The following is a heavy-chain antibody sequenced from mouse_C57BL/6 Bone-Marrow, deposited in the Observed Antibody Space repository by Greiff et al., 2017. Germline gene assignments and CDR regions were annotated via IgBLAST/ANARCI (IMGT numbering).Heavy chain of an antibody. Sequence: EVKLMESGGGLVQSGRSLRLSCATSGFTFSDFYLEWVRQAPGKGLEWIAARRNKANDYTTEYSASVKGRFIVSRDTSQSILYLQMNALRAEDTAIYYCARDGGGSSYWYFDVWGTGTTVTVSS. CDR3: ARDGGGSSYWYFDV. D-gene: IGHD1-1*01. V-gene: IGHV7-1*01. J-gene: IGHJ1*03. CDR1: GFTFSDFY. CDR2: RRNKANDYTT.